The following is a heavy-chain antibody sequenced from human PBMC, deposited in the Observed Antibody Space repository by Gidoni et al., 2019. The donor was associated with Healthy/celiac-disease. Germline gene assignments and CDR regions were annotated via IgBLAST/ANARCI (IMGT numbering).Heavy chain of an antibody. D-gene: IGHD2-2*01. J-gene: IGHJ6*02. CDR2: NNPSGGST. CDR1: GYTFTSYY. V-gene: IGHV1-46*03. CDR3: TRDLAPSNPDIVVVPAAPTTDYGMDV. Sequence: QVQLVQSGAEVKKPGASVKVSCKASGYTFTSYYIHWVRHAPGQGLEWMGINNPSGGSTSYAQKFQGRVTMTRDTSTSTVYMELSSLTSEDTAVYYCTRDLAPSNPDIVVVPAAPTTDYGMDVWGQGTTVTVSS.